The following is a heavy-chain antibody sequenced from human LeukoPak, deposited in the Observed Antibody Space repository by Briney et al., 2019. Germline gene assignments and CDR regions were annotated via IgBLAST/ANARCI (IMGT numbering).Heavy chain of an antibody. Sequence: GESLKISCKGSGYTFTSYWIGWVRQMPGKGLEWMGIIYPSDSDTRYSPSFQGQVTISADKSISTAYLQWSSLKATDTAMYYCARRERYCSSISCYGVDYWGQGTLVTVSS. CDR1: GYTFTSYW. J-gene: IGHJ4*02. V-gene: IGHV5-51*01. D-gene: IGHD2-2*01. CDR2: IYPSDSDT. CDR3: ARRERYCSSISCYGVDY.